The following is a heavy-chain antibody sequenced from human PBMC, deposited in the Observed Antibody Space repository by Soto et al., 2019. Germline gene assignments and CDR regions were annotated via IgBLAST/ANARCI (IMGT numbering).Heavy chain of an antibody. CDR3: ARGLGGSSWYGRDYYYYGMDV. CDR2: INHSGST. V-gene: IGHV4-34*01. J-gene: IGHJ6*02. D-gene: IGHD6-13*01. Sequence: SETLSLTCAVYGGSFSGYYWSWIRQPPGKGLEWIGEINHSGSTNYNPSLKSRVTISVDTSKNQFSLKLSSVTAADTAVYYCARGLGGSSWYGRDYYYYGMDVWGQGTTVTVSS. CDR1: GGSFSGYY.